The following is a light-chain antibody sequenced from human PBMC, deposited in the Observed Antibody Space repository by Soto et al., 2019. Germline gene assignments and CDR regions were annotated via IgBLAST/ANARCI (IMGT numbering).Light chain of an antibody. CDR3: QHHNSYSQT. J-gene: IGKJ1*01. CDR1: QSIRHY. CDR2: GAS. V-gene: IGKV1-5*01. Sequence: DIQMTQSPPTLSASVGDRVTITCRASQSIRHYLAWYEQMPGKAPKLLIYGASTLQSVVPSRFSGSGSGTEFSLTIRSMQTNDFGTYFCQHHNSYSQTFGQGTKVEIK.